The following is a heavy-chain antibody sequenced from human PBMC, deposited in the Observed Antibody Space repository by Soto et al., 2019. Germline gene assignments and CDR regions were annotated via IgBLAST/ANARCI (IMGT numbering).Heavy chain of an antibody. J-gene: IGHJ6*02. CDR1: GFTFSSYW. V-gene: IGHV3-7*03. CDR3: ARGQFRGSNKRGFGYYYGMDV. D-gene: IGHD3-10*01. Sequence: PGWSLRLSCAASGFTFSSYWMSWVRQAPGKGLEWVANIKQDGSEKYYVDSVKGRFTISRDNTKNSLYLQMNSLRAEDTAVYYCARGQFRGSNKRGFGYYYGMDVWGQVTTFTVSS. CDR2: IKQDGSEK.